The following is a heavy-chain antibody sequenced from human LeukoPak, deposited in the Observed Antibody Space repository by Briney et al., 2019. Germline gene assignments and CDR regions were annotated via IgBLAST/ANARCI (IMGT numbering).Heavy chain of an antibody. Sequence: VQPGGSLRLSCVGSGFTFSTYAMSWVRQAPGKGLEWVSVVSGNGVTTHYADSVKGRFAISRDNSKNTLYLQLNRLTAEDTAVYYCAKYFPYNSGWYVFVEYWGQGTLVTVSS. CDR3: AKYFPYNSGWYVFVEY. J-gene: IGHJ4*02. V-gene: IGHV3-23*01. D-gene: IGHD6-19*01. CDR1: GFTFSTYA. CDR2: VSGNGVTT.